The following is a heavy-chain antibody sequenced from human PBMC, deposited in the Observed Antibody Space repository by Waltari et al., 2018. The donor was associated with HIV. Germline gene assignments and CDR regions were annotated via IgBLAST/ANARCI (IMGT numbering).Heavy chain of an antibody. D-gene: IGHD3-3*01. CDR2: ISANNGNT. V-gene: IGHV1-18*01. CDR3: ARVGRGDQYDFWSASMTGGGDY. Sequence: QVQLVQSGSEVKKPGASVKVSCKTSSYTFTSYGIRWVRQAPGQGFDWVGWISANNGNTRCAQKYQDRVTMTTDMSTSTAYMQLRSLRSDDTAVYYCARVGRGDQYDFWSASMTGGGDYWGQGTLVTVSS. CDR1: SYTFTSYG. J-gene: IGHJ4*02.